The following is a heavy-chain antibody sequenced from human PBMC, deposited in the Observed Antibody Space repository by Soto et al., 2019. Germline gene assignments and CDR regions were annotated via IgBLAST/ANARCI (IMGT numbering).Heavy chain of an antibody. CDR1: GFTFSSYW. V-gene: IGHV3-74*01. D-gene: IGHD6-13*01. CDR2: INSDGSST. CDR3: ASGLVEHSSSWYDY. J-gene: IGHJ4*02. Sequence: EVQLVESGGGLVQPGGSLRLSCAASGFTFSSYWMHWVRQAPGKGLVWVSRINSDGSSTNYADSVKGRFTISRDNAKNKLYLKMNRLRAEDTAVYYCASGLVEHSSSWYDYWGQGTLVTVSS.